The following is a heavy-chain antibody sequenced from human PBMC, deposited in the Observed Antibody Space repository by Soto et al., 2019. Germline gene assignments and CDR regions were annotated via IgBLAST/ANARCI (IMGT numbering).Heavy chain of an antibody. Sequence: ASVKVSCKASGGTFSSYAISWVRQAPGQGLEWMGGIIPIFGTANYAQKFQGRVTITADESTSTAYMELSSLRSEDTAVYYCARELVAAAGTGYFDYWGQGTLVTVSS. CDR1: GGTFSSYA. CDR2: IIPIFGTA. J-gene: IGHJ4*02. V-gene: IGHV1-69*13. D-gene: IGHD6-13*01. CDR3: ARELVAAAGTGYFDY.